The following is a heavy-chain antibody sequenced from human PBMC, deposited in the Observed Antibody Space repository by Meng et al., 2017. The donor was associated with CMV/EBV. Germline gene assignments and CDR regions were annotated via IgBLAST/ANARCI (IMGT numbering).Heavy chain of an antibody. J-gene: IGHJ4*02. CDR1: YD. V-gene: IGHV1-2*02. CDR3: ARPQNSDIVVVPAATSPPSADY. Sequence: YDISWVRQDPGQGLEWMGGINPNSGGTNYAQKFQGRVTMTRDTSISTAYMELSRLRSDDTAVYYCARPQNSDIVVVPAATSPPSADYWGQGTLVTVSS. D-gene: IGHD2-2*01. CDR2: INPNSGGT.